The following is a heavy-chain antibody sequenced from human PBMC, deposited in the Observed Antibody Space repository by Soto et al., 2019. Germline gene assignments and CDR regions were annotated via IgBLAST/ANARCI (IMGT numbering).Heavy chain of an antibody. CDR1: GGSISGYY. J-gene: IGHJ5*02. Sequence: PSETLSLTCTVSGGSISGYYWSWIRQPPGKGLEWIGSIYYSGSTYYNPSLKSRVTISVDTSKNQFSLRLSSVTAADTAVYYCARQASGYYYGWFDPWGQGTLVT. V-gene: IGHV4-59*05. D-gene: IGHD3-22*01. CDR3: ARQASGYYYGWFDP. CDR2: IYYSGST.